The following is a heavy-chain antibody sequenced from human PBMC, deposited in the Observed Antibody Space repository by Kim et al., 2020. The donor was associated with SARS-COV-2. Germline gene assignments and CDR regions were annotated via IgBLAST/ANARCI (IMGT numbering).Heavy chain of an antibody. J-gene: IGHJ5*02. V-gene: IGHV4-59*08. Sequence: SETLSLTCSVFGGSISAYYWSWIRQSPGKGLEWIGYIYYSGSTNHNPSLSSRVTLSLDTTKNQFSLKLRSVTAADTAVYYCARHIFYSGPGTLPSGGDWFDPWGQGILVTVSS. D-gene: IGHD3-10*01. CDR3: ARHIFYSGPGTLPSGGDWFDP. CDR2: IYYSGST. CDR1: GGSISAYY.